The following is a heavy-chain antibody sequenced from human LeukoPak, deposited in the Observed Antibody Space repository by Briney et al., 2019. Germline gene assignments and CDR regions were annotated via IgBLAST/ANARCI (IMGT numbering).Heavy chain of an antibody. J-gene: IGHJ4*02. CDR3: ARDSRTYSYAIRTFGY. D-gene: IGHD5-18*01. CDR1: GYTFTSYG. CDR2: ISAYNGNT. Sequence: ASVKVSCKASGYTFTSYGISWVRQAPGQELEWMGWISAYNGNTNYAQKLQGRVTMTTDTSTSTAYMELRSLRSDDTAVYYCARDSRTYSYAIRTFGYWGQGTLVTVSS. V-gene: IGHV1-18*04.